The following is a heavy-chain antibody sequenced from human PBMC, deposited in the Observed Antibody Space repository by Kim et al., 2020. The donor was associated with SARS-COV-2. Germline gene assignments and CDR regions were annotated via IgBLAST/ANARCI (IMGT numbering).Heavy chain of an antibody. D-gene: IGHD3-22*01. Sequence: GGSLRLSCAASGFTFSSYGMHWVRQAPGKGLEWVAVISYDGSNKYYADSVKGRFTISRDNSKNTLYLQMNSLRAEDTAVYYCAKELAFRSSGPYYGMDVWGQGTTVTVSS. CDR2: ISYDGSNK. CDR3: AKELAFRSSGPYYGMDV. J-gene: IGHJ6*02. CDR1: GFTFSSYG. V-gene: IGHV3-30*18.